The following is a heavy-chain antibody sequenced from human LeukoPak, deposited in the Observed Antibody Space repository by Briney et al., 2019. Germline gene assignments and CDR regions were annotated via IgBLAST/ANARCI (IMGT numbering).Heavy chain of an antibody. CDR1: GFTFSSYG. D-gene: IGHD3-16*01. CDR2: ISYDGSNK. J-gene: IGHJ4*02. V-gene: IGHV3-30*03. Sequence: PGGSLRLSCAASGFTFSSYGMNWVGQAPGKGLEWVAVISYDGSNKYYADSVKGRFTISRDNSKNTLYLQMNSLRAEDTAVYYCAREDGGYFDYWGQGTLVTVSS. CDR3: AREDGGYFDY.